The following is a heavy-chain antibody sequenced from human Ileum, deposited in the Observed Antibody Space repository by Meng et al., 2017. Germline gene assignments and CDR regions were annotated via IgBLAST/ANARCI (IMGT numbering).Heavy chain of an antibody. J-gene: IGHJ3*02. CDR3: ARESLEMVTVPRTDAFDM. CDR1: GFTFSRYA. CDR2: IWYDGSKK. V-gene: IGHV3-33*01. D-gene: IGHD2-21*02. Sequence: GGSLRLSCVVSGFTFSRYAMHGVRQAPGRGLEWVAVIWYDGSKKYYRETVKGRFTISRENSKNTLYLQMRSRRAEDTAVYYCARESLEMVTVPRTDAFDMWGQGTMVTVSS.